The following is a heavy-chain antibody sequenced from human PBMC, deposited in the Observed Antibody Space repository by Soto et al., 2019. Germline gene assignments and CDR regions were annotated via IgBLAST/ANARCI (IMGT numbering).Heavy chain of an antibody. CDR2: ISAYNGNT. Sequence: GASVKVSCKASGYTFTSYGISWVRQAPGQGLEWMGWISAYNGNTNYAQKLQGRVTMTTDTSTSTAYMELRSLRSDDTAVYYCAIDRDDFWSGSPLDPWGQGTLVTVSS. CDR3: AIDRDDFWSGSPLDP. CDR1: GYTFTSYG. V-gene: IGHV1-18*01. J-gene: IGHJ5*02. D-gene: IGHD3-3*01.